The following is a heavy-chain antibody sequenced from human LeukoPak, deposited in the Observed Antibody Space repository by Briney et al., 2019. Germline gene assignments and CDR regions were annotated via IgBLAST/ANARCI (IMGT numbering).Heavy chain of an antibody. CDR1: GFTFDDYA. CDR3: AKARGYSYGFFDY. V-gene: IGHV3-9*01. J-gene: IGHJ4*02. D-gene: IGHD5-18*01. Sequence: GRSLRLSCAASGFTFDDYAMHWVRQAPGKGLEWVSGISWNSGSIGYADSVKGRFTISRDNAKNSLYLQMNSLRAEDTALYYCAKARGYSYGFFDYWGQGTLVTVSS. CDR2: ISWNSGSI.